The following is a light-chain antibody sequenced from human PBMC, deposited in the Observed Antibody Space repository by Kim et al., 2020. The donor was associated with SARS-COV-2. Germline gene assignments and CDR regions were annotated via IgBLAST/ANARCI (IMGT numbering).Light chain of an antibody. J-gene: IGKJ4*01. CDR1: QSVSDY. V-gene: IGKV3-11*01. CDR2: DAS. CDR3: QHRTIWPPT. Sequence: LFPGERATLSCRASQSVSDYLVWYQQKPGQAPSLLIYDASNRATGIPARFSGSGSGTDFTLTISSLEPEDFAVYYCQHRTIWPPTFGGGTKVDIK.